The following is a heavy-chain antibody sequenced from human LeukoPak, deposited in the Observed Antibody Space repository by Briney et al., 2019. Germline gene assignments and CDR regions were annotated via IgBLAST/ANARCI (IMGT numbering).Heavy chain of an antibody. CDR2: IKKDGSEK. J-gene: IGHJ4*02. D-gene: IGHD6-19*01. CDR3: ARDSSGNY. CDR1: GFTFSSYW. Sequence: PGGSLRLSCAASGFTFSSYWMSWVRQAPGKGLVWVATIKKDGSEKYYVDSVKGRFTISRDNAKSSLYLQMNSLRGDDTAVYYCARDSSGNYWGQGTLVTVSS. V-gene: IGHV3-7*01.